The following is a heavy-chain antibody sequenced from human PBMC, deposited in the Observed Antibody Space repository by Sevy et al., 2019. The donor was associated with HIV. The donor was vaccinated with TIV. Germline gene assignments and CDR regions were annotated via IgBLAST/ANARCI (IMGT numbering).Heavy chain of an antibody. V-gene: IGHV3-33*01. CDR1: GFSFSSYD. D-gene: IGHD5-18*01. CDR2: IRYDGSNK. Sequence: GGSLRLSCAASGFSFSSYDMHWVRQAPGMGLEWVAVIRYDGSNKHYGDSVKGRFIISRDNSKNALYLQMSSLRAEDTAVYYCAREKVDTSMIFVEYYGMDVWGQGTTVTVSS. J-gene: IGHJ6*02. CDR3: AREKVDTSMIFVEYYGMDV.